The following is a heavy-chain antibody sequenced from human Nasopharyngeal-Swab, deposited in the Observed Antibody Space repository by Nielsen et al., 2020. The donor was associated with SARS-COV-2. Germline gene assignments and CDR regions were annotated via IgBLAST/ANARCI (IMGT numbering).Heavy chain of an antibody. CDR3: ARHHGSIGWFFFDF. J-gene: IGHJ4*02. CDR1: GSTFSSYA. Sequence: GRSLRLSCAASGSTFSSYAMSWVRQAPAKGLEWVSAISTGAVRTFYAASVKGRFTISRDDSRTTLYLQMNRLRADDTAVYYCARHHGSIGWFFFDFWGQGTLFTVSS. V-gene: IGHV3-23*01. D-gene: IGHD6-19*01. CDR2: ISTGAVRT.